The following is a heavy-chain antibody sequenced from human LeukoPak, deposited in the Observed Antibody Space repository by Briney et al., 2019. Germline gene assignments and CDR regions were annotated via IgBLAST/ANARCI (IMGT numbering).Heavy chain of an antibody. V-gene: IGHV4-59*08. J-gene: IGHJ4*02. CDR3: ARHGLVGEYVD. CDR2: IHFSGTT. D-gene: IGHD3-10*01. CDR1: GDSIRSYF. Sequence: SETLSLTCNVSGDSIRSYFWSWIRQPPGKTLEWIGYIHFSGTTNYSPSLKSRVTVSLDTSKSQFSLKLNSVTAADTAVYYCARHGLVGEYVDWGQGTLVIVSS.